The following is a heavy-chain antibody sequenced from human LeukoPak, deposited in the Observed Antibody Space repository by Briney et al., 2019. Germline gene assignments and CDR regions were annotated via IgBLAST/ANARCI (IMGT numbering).Heavy chain of an antibody. CDR2: INHSGST. D-gene: IGHD3-3*01. CDR1: GGSFSGYY. V-gene: IGHV4-34*01. CDR3: ARGLRSYDFWSGYLNWFDP. Sequence: SETLSLTCAVYGGSFSGYYWSWIRQPPGKGLEWIGEINHSGSTNYNPSLKSRVTISVDTSKNQFPLKLSSVTAADTAVYYCARGLRSYDFWSGYLNWFDPWGQGTPVTVSS. J-gene: IGHJ5*02.